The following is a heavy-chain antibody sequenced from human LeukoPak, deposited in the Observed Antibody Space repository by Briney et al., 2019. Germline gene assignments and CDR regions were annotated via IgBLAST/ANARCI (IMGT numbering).Heavy chain of an antibody. D-gene: IGHD3-22*01. CDR3: ARVRRFYYDSSTKGAFDI. V-gene: IGHV4-39*07. Sequence: SETLSLTCTVSGGSISSYYWSWIRQPPGKGLEWIGSIFYSGSTYYNPSLKSRVTISVDTSKKQFSLKLSSVTAADTAVYYCARVRRFYYDSSTKGAFDIWGQGTMVTVSS. CDR1: GGSISSYY. CDR2: IFYSGST. J-gene: IGHJ3*02.